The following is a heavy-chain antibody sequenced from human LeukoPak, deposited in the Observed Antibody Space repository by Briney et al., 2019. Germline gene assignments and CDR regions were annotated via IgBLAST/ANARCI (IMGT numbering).Heavy chain of an antibody. CDR1: GFTFNSYW. J-gene: IGHJ6*03. CDR3: ARVVSSSWGDHYYYYYYMDV. CDR2: TKQDGSEK. Sequence: GGSLRLSCVASGFTFNSYWMSWVRQAPGKGLEWVANTKQDGSEKYYVDSVKGRFTIPRDNAKNSLSLQMNSLRAEDTAVYYCARVVSSSWGDHYYYYYYMDVWGKGTTVTVSS. D-gene: IGHD6-13*01. V-gene: IGHV3-7*03.